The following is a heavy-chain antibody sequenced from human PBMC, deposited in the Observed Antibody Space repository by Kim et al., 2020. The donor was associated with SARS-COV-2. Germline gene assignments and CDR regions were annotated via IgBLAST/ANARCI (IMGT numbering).Heavy chain of an antibody. D-gene: IGHD1-26*01. CDR2: VFQSGRT. V-gene: IGHV4-59*13. J-gene: IGHJ6*01. CDR1: GASINTFY. Sequence: SETLSLTCTVSGASINTFYWSWLRQAPGKGLECIGYVFQSGRTKYNPSLKSRVTISLDTTKNQVSLKLKSVSAADTAIYFCARDLGISGTDFHYFYGLDV. CDR3: ARDLGISGTDFHYFYGLDV.